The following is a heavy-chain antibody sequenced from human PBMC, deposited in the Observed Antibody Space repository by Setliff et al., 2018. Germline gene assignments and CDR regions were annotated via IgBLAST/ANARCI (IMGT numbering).Heavy chain of an antibody. J-gene: IGHJ1*01. CDR2: VYYSGYT. D-gene: IGHD3-10*01. Sequence: PSETLSLTCTVSGGSVSSTSHYWGWIRQAPGKGMEWIGSVYYSGYTYYKPSLQGRVTMSVDTSKNQFSLKLTSLTAADTAVYYCARVDFTMIQGVIGHWGQGTLVTVSS. V-gene: IGHV4-39*07. CDR1: GGSVSSTSHY. CDR3: ARVDFTMIQGVIGH.